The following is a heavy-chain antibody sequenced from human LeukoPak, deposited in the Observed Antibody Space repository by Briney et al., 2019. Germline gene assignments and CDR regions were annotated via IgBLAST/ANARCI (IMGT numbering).Heavy chain of an antibody. CDR3: ATKWGHSNPYDYYMDV. J-gene: IGHJ6*03. CDR2: IYTSGST. Sequence: SETPSLTCTVSGDSISSYYWSWIRQPAGKGLEWIGRIYTSGSTNYNPSLKSRVTISVDTSKNQFSLKLSSVTAADTAVYYCATKWGHSNPYDYYMDVWGKGTTVTVSS. D-gene: IGHD4-11*01. V-gene: IGHV4-4*07. CDR1: GDSISSYY.